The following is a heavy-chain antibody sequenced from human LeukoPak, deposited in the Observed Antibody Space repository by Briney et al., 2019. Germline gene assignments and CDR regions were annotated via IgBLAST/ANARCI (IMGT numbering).Heavy chain of an antibody. CDR2: IYPGDSDT. CDR1: GYSFTSYW. CDR3: ARNGDRSDAFDI. J-gene: IGHJ3*02. Sequence: GESLKISRQGSGYSFTSYWIGWVRPMPGKGLEWMGIIYPGDSDTRYSPSFQGQVTISADKSISTAYLQWSSLKASDTAMYYFARNGDRSDAFDIWGQGTMVTVSS. D-gene: IGHD2-21*02. V-gene: IGHV5-51*01.